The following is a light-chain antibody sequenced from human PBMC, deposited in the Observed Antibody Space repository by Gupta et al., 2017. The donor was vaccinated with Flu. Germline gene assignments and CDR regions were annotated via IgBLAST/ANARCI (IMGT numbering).Light chain of an antibody. CDR1: QGISSY. Sequence: DIQLTQSPSFLSASVGDRVTITCRASQGISSYLAWYQQKPGKAPKLLIYTASTLQSGVPSRFSGSGSGTEFTLTISSRRPEDFATYYCQQLNNNPPFTFGHGTKVDI. V-gene: IGKV1-9*01. J-gene: IGKJ3*01. CDR3: QQLNNNPPFT. CDR2: TAS.